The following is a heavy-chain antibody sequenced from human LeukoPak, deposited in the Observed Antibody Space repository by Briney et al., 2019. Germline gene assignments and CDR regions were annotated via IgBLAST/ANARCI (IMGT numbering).Heavy chain of an antibody. Sequence: SGGSLRLSCATSGFTFSSYAMSWVRQAPGKGLEWVSAISDSGGSTYYADSVKGRFTISRDNSKNTLSLQMSSLRAEETAVYYCAKVDSSGWYGGVAFDIWGQGTVVIVSS. CDR3: AKVDSSGWYGGVAFDI. D-gene: IGHD6-19*01. V-gene: IGHV3-23*01. CDR2: ISDSGGST. CDR1: GFTFSSYA. J-gene: IGHJ3*02.